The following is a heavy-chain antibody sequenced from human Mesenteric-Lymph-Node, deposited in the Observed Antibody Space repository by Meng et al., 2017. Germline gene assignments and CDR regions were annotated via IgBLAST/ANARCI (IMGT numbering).Heavy chain of an antibody. Sequence: GGSLRLSCVTSGFTFSSTWMNWVRQAPGKGLEWVANIKQDGSEKYYVDSVKGRFTISRDNAKNSLYLQMNSLRAEDTAVYYCARTIWDAFDIWGQGTMVTVSS. V-gene: IGHV3-7*01. CDR3: ARTIWDAFDI. J-gene: IGHJ3*02. D-gene: IGHD5-24*01. CDR2: IKQDGSEK. CDR1: GFTFSSTW.